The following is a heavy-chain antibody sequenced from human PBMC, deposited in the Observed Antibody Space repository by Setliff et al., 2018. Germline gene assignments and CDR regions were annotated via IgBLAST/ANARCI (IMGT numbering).Heavy chain of an antibody. V-gene: IGHV3-15*01. D-gene: IGHD2-15*01. Sequence: GGSLRLSCVGSGFGFSDAWMTWVRQAPGKGLEWVGHIKSKAYGGTADYATAVKGRFSISRDDSKDTVFLQMNSLKTEDTGTYYCSTGSDGWWGQGTLVTVSS. CDR3: STGSDGW. J-gene: IGHJ4*02. CDR1: GFGFSDAW. CDR2: IKSKAYGGTA.